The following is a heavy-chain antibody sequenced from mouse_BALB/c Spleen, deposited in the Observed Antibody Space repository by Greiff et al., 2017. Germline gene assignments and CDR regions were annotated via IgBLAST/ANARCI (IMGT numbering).Heavy chain of an antibody. Sequence: EVKLVESGPSLVKPSQTLSLTCSVTGDSITSGYWNWIRKFPGNKLEYMGYISYSGSTYYNPSLKSRISITRDTSKNQFFLQLNSVTTEDTATYYCASNYGNYGPYWYFDVWGAGTTVTVSS. D-gene: IGHD2-1*01. V-gene: IGHV3-8*02. J-gene: IGHJ1*01. CDR1: GDSITSGY. CDR3: ASNYGNYGPYWYFDV. CDR2: ISYSGST.